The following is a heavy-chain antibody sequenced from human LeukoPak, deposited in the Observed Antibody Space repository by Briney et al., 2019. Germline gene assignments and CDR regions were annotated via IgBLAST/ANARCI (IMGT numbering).Heavy chain of an antibody. D-gene: IGHD7-27*01. J-gene: IGHJ4*02. Sequence: ASVKVSCKASGYTFTGYYMHWVRQAPGQGLEWMGWINPNSGGVNYAQKFQGRVTMTRDTSISTAYMELSRLRSDDTAVYYCARDLIEDWGSGYWGQGTLVTVSS. V-gene: IGHV1-2*02. CDR2: INPNSGGV. CDR3: ARDLIEDWGSGY. CDR1: GYTFTGYY.